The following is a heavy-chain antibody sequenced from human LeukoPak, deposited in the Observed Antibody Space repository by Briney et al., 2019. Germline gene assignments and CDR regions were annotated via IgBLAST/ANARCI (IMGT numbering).Heavy chain of an antibody. Sequence: PSETLSLTCTVSGGSVSGGSYYWSWIRQPPGKGLEWIGYIYYSGSTNYNPSLKSRVTISVDTSKNQFSLKLSSVTAADTAVYYCARDYDFWSGYYGMDVWGQGTTVTVSS. D-gene: IGHD3-3*01. CDR1: GGSVSGGSYY. V-gene: IGHV4-61*01. CDR3: ARDYDFWSGYYGMDV. CDR2: IYYSGST. J-gene: IGHJ6*02.